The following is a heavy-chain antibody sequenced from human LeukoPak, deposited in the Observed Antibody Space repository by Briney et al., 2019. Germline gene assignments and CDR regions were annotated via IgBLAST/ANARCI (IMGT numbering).Heavy chain of an antibody. D-gene: IGHD3-10*01. J-gene: IGHJ3*02. CDR1: GGTVSSFA. Sequence: SVKVSCKTSGGTVSSFALSWMRQAPGQGPEWMGGFIPILRTPKDAQKFQGRVTITTDEYTDTLYMELSGLRVEDTAVYYCATPSRGHAFDIWGQGTMVTV. CDR3: ATPSRGHAFDI. V-gene: IGHV1-69*05. CDR2: FIPILRTP.